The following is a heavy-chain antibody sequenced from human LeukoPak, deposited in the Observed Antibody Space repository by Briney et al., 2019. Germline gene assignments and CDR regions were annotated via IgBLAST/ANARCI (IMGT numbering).Heavy chain of an antibody. CDR2: ISRNSRYI. CDR1: GFSFSTYS. Sequence: GGSLRLSCAASGFSFSTYSMNWVRQAPGKGLEWVSSISRNSRYIYYADSMRGRFTISRDNAKNSLYLQMNSLKPEDTAVYYCARVAEAAAFDSWGQGTLVTVSS. CDR3: ARVAEAAAFDS. V-gene: IGHV3-21*06. D-gene: IGHD6-13*01. J-gene: IGHJ4*02.